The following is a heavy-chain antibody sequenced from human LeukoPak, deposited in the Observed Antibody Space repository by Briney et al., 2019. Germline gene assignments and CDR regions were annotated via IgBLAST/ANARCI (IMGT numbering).Heavy chain of an antibody. CDR1: GYTFTSYG. J-gene: IGHJ6*02. Sequence: ASVKVSCKASGYTFTSYGISWVRQAPGQGLEWMGWISAYNGNTNYAQKFQGRVTMTRNTSISTAYMELSSLRSEDTAVYYCAGGGHGRGMSYYDFWSGYYYYYGMDVWGQGTTVTVSS. CDR2: ISAYNGNT. D-gene: IGHD3-3*01. CDR3: AGGGHGRGMSYYDFWSGYYYYYGMDV. V-gene: IGHV1-18*01.